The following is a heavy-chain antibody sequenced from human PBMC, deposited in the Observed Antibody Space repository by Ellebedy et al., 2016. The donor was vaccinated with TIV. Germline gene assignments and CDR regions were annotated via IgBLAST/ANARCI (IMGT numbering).Heavy chain of an antibody. J-gene: IGHJ6*02. Sequence: GASLKISXTASGFTLGDFAISWVRQAPGKGLEWVGFIGSKGYGGTTQYAASVKGRFAISRDDSKSIAYLQMNSLKTEDTALYYCTREAANWNYPYYYYNGMDVWGQGTTVTVSS. CDR3: TREAANWNYPYYYYNGMDV. D-gene: IGHD1-7*01. CDR2: IGSKGYGGTT. V-gene: IGHV3-49*04. CDR1: GFTLGDFA.